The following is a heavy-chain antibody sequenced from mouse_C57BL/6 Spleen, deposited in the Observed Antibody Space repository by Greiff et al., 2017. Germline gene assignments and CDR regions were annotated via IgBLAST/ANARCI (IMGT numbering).Heavy chain of an antibody. Sequence: VQLHQSGAELVRPGASVTLSCTASGYTFTDYEMHWVKQTPVPGLAWIGAIDPDTGGTAYNQKFKGKAILTADKSSSTAYMVCRSLTSEASAVYSCTRPSTPGCFGYWGQGTTLTVSS. J-gene: IGHJ2*01. CDR2: IDPDTGGT. V-gene: IGHV1-15*01. CDR1: GYTFTDYE. CDR3: TRPSTPGCFGY.